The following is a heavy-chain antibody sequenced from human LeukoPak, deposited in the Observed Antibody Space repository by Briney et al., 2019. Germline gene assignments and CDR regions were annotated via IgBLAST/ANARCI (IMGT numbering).Heavy chain of an antibody. CDR1: GYSIISDYF. D-gene: IGHD2-15*01. V-gene: IGHV4-38-2*02. CDR3: ARVVASTSIDS. Sequence: SETLSLTCIVSGYSIISDYFWGWVRQPPGKGPEWIGSIFHSGSAFYNPSLRSRVTLSIEPSKNRFSLELTSVTAADTAIYYCARVVASTSIDSWGQGTLVTVSS. CDR2: IFHSGSA. J-gene: IGHJ4*02.